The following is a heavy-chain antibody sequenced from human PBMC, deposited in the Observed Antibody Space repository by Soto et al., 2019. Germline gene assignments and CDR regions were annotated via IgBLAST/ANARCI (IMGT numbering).Heavy chain of an antibody. V-gene: IGHV3-30*03. CDR3: AREDARSGYAGTFQY. J-gene: IGHJ1*01. Sequence: QVQLVESGGGVVQPGQSLRLSCAASGFTFSSYVMHWVRQAPGKGLEWVALMPSDGTHNKQYADSVNGRFSVSRDNSKKTLYLEMNSLKVEDTAVYYCAREDARSGYAGTFQYWGQGTLVTVSS. CDR2: MPSDGTHNK. D-gene: IGHD3-22*01. CDR1: GFTFSSYV.